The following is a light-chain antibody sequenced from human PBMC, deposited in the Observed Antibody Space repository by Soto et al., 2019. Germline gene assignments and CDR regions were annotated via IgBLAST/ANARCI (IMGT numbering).Light chain of an antibody. CDR3: SSFTRSNSYV. V-gene: IGLV2-14*03. CDR1: SSDVGAYNY. Sequence: QSALTQPASVSGSPGQSITISCTGTSSDVGAYNYVSWYQQHPGNVPKLMIYDVSDRPSGVSNRFSGSKSGNTASLTISGLQAEDEADYYCSSFTRSNSYVFGTGTKLTVL. CDR2: DVS. J-gene: IGLJ1*01.